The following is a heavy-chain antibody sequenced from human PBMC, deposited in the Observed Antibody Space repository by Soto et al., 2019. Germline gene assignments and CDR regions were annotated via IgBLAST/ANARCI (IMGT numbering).Heavy chain of an antibody. D-gene: IGHD6-19*01. CDR2: IYWNDNE. J-gene: IGHJ4*02. Sequence: QITLKESGPTLVKPTQTLTLTCTFSGFSLTTRAVGVGWIRQPPGKALEWLALIYWNDNEYYSPSLKSRLTITKDTAKNQVVLTMTNTDPVDTATYYCAHGSGWLFDYWGQGTLVTVSA. CDR1: GFSLTTRAVG. CDR3: AHGSGWLFDY. V-gene: IGHV2-5*01.